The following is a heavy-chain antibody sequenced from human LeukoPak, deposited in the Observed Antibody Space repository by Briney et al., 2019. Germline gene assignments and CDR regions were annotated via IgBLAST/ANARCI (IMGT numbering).Heavy chain of an antibody. CDR2: INPNSGGT. D-gene: IGHD1-26*01. CDR1: GYSFTGYW. CDR3: ARFLSGSHDAFDI. Sequence: ASVKVSCKASGYSFTGYWHWVRQAPGQGLEWMGRINPNSGGTDYAQTFRGRVTMTRDTSVSTAYMELSSLRSDDTAVYYCARFLSGSHDAFDIWGQGIMVTVSS. J-gene: IGHJ3*02. V-gene: IGHV1-2*06.